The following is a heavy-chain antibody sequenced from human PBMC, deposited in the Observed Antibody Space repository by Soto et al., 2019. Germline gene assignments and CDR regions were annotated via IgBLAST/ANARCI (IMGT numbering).Heavy chain of an antibody. CDR1: GFTFSSYA. CDR2: ISGSGGST. Sequence: PGGFLRLSCAACGFTFSSYAMSWVRQAPGKGLEWVSAISGSGGSTYYADSVKGRFTISRDNSKNTLYLQMKSLRAEDTAVYYCAKEIGSRDYYDSSGCLDYWGQGTLVTVSS. D-gene: IGHD3-22*01. V-gene: IGHV3-23*01. J-gene: IGHJ4*02. CDR3: AKEIGSRDYYDSSGCLDY.